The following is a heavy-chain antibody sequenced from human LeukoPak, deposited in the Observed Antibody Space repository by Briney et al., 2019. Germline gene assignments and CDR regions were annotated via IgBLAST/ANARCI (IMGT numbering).Heavy chain of an antibody. D-gene: IGHD2-2*02. J-gene: IGHJ3*02. CDR3: ARLYCSSTSCYTTLAAFDI. CDR1: GGSISSYY. V-gene: IGHV4-59*08. CDR2: IYYSGST. Sequence: SETLSLTCTVSGGSISSYYWSWIRQPPGKGLEWIGYIYYSGSTNYNPSLKSRVTISVDTSKNQFSLKLSSVTAADTAVYYCARLYCSSTSCYTTLAAFDIWGQGTMVTASS.